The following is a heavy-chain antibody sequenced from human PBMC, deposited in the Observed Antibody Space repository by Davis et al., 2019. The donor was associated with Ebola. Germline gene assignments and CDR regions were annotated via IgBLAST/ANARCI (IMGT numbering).Heavy chain of an antibody. V-gene: IGHV3-43*02. J-gene: IGHJ4*02. D-gene: IGHD6-13*01. Sequence: GESLKISCAASGFTFSSYWMHWVRQAPGKGLEWVSLISGDGGSTYYADSVKGRFTISRDNSKNSLYLQMNSLRTEDTALYYCAKVRGPGYSSSWYFDYWGQGTLVTVSS. CDR2: ISGDGGST. CDR3: AKVRGPGYSSSWYFDY. CDR1: GFTFSSYW.